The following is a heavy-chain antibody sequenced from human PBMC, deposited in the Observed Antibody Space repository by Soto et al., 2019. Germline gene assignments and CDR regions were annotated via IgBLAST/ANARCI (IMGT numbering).Heavy chain of an antibody. CDR1: GFTLIYHY. CDR2: SSNSGSFT. CDR3: VKSGDNYNALDY. Sequence: GSLSLSCTSSGFTLIYHYMSWIRQAPGKGLEWIGYSSNSGSFTRYADSVKGRFSISRDNAKNSLYLQINSLRGDDTAIYYCVKSGDNYNALDYWGQGTLVTVSS. J-gene: IGHJ4*02. D-gene: IGHD1-1*01. V-gene: IGHV3-11*06.